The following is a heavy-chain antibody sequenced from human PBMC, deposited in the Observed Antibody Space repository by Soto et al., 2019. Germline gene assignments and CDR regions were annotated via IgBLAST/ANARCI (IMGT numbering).Heavy chain of an antibody. Sequence: GGSLRLSCAASGFTFSSYAMHWVRQAPGKGLEWVAVISYDGSNKYYADSVKGRFTISRDNSKNTLYLQMNSLRAEDTAVYYCARRGWGRITIFGVATYGMDVWGQGTTVTVSS. V-gene: IGHV3-30-3*01. D-gene: IGHD3-3*01. J-gene: IGHJ6*02. CDR2: ISYDGSNK. CDR1: GFTFSSYA. CDR3: ARRGWGRITIFGVATYGMDV.